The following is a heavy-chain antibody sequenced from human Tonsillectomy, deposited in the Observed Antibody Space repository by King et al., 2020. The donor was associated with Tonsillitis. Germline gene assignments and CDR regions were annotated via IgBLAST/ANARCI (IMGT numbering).Heavy chain of an antibody. CDR3: AGRLRFLGWFSFDY. CDR1: GGSISSYY. J-gene: IGHJ4*02. V-gene: IGHV4-59*01. CDR2: IYYSGST. Sequence: QLQESGPGLVKPSETLSLTCTVSGGSISSYYWSWIRQPPGKGLEWIGYIYYSGSTNYNPSLKSRVTISVDTSKNQFSLKLSSVTAADTAVYYCAGRLRFLGWFSFDYWGQGTLVTVSS. D-gene: IGHD3-3*01.